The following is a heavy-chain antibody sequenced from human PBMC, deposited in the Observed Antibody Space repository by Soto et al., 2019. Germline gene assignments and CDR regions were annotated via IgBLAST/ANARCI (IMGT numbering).Heavy chain of an antibody. J-gene: IGHJ4*02. Sequence: QVQLVESGGGVVQPGRSLRLSCAASGFTFSSYAMHWVRQAPGKGLEWVAVISYDGSNKYYADSVKGRFTISRDNSKNTLYLQMNGLRAEDKAVYYCARDPHGQGFDYWGQGTLVTVSS. CDR3: ARDPHGQGFDY. V-gene: IGHV3-30-3*01. CDR2: ISYDGSNK. CDR1: GFTFSSYA.